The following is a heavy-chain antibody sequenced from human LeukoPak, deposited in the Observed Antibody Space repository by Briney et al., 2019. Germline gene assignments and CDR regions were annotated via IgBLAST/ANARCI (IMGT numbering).Heavy chain of an antibody. V-gene: IGHV3-74*01. J-gene: IGHJ4*02. CDR2: ISNDGSTT. D-gene: IGHD5-18*01. Sequence: GGSLRLSCAASGFTFSDYWMYWVRQAPGKGLVWVSRISNDGSTTTYADFVKGRFTISRDNAKNTVFLQMNSLRAEDAAVYYCARVITGSTYGQFDYWGQGALATVSS. CDR3: ARVITGSTYGQFDY. CDR1: GFTFSDYW.